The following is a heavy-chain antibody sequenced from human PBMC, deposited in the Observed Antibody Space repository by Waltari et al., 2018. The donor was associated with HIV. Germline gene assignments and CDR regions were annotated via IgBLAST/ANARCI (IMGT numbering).Heavy chain of an antibody. Sequence: QVQLQESGPRLVKPSQTLSLTCTVSGGSISSGSYYWSWLRQPAGKGLEWIGRIYTSGTTTYNPSLKSRVTISIDTSKNQFSLNLSSLTAADTAVYYCARDVGVQGWLNDIWNFDVWGRGTLVTVSS. J-gene: IGHJ2*01. CDR3: ARDVGVQGWLNDIWNFDV. D-gene: IGHD5-18*01. V-gene: IGHV4-61*02. CDR2: IYTSGTT. CDR1: GGSISSGSYY.